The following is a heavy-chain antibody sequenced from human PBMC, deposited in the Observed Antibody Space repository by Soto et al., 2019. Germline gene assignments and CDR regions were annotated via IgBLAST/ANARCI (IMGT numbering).Heavy chain of an antibody. CDR3: ARPLGAPILVGFDY. D-gene: IGHD1-26*01. CDR1: GYTFTSYG. V-gene: IGHV1-18*01. Sequence: GASVKVSCKASGYTFTSYGISWVRQAPGQGLEWMGWISAYNGNTNYAQKLQGRVTMTTDTSTSTAYMELRSLRSDDTAVYYCARPLGAPILVGFDYWGQGTLVTVSS. CDR2: ISAYNGNT. J-gene: IGHJ4*02.